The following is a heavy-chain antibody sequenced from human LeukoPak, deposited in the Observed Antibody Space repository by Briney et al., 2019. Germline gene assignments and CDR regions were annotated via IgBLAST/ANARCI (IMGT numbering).Heavy chain of an antibody. V-gene: IGHV4-59*01. J-gene: IGHJ3*02. Sequence: SETLSLTCTVSGGSISGYYWSWIRQPPGQGLEWVGYIYSSGSTNYNPSLNSRVTTSVDTSKNEFCLKMSSVTAADTAVYYCARVHGRSWYSSAFDIWGQGTMVTVSS. CDR1: GGSISGYY. D-gene: IGHD6-13*01. CDR3: ARVHGRSWYSSAFDI. CDR2: IYSSGST.